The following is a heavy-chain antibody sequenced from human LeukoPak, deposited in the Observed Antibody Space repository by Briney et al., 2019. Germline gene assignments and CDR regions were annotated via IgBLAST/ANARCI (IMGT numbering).Heavy chain of an antibody. V-gene: IGHV4-61*01. CDR1: GGSVSSGSYY. Sequence: SETLSLTCTVSGGSVSSGSYYWSWIRQPPGKGLEWIGYIYYSGSTNYNPSLKSRVTISVDTSKNQFSLKLSSVTAADTAVYYCARAAYSGSYHSDYWGQGTPVTVSS. CDR2: IYYSGST. D-gene: IGHD1-26*01. CDR3: ARAAYSGSYHSDY. J-gene: IGHJ4*02.